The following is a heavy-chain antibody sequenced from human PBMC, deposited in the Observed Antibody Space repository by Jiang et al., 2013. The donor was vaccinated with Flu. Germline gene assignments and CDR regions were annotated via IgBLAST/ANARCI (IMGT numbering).Heavy chain of an antibody. V-gene: IGHV4-34*01. CDR1: GGSFSGYY. CDR2: INHSGST. J-gene: IGHJ4*02. D-gene: IGHD6-6*01. CDR3: ARAEREGSSLWFDY. Sequence: LLKPSETLSLTCAVYGGSFSGYYWSWIRQPPGKGLEWIGEINHSGSTNYNPSLKSRVTISVDTSKNQFSLKLSSVTAADTAVYYCARAEREGSSLWFDYWGQGTLVTVSS.